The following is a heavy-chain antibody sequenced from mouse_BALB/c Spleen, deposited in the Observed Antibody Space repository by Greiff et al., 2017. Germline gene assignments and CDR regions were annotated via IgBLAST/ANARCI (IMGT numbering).Heavy chain of an antibody. Sequence: EVMLVESGGGLVQPGGSRKLSCAASGFTFSSFGMHWVRQAPEKGLEWVAYISSGSSTIYYADTVKGRFTISRDNPKNTLFLQMTSLRSEDTAMYYCASYYAMDYWGQGTSVTVSS. CDR3: ASYYAMDY. CDR2: ISSGSSTI. CDR1: GFTFSSFG. J-gene: IGHJ4*01. V-gene: IGHV5-17*02.